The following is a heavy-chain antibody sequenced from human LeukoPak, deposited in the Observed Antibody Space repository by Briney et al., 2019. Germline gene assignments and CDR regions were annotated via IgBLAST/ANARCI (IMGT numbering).Heavy chain of an antibody. Sequence: PGGSLRLSCAASGFSFSSYRMNWVRQAPGKGLEWVSSVSISGDYIHYADSVKGRFTISRDNSKNSLYLQMNSLRAEDTAVYYCARALIGYYFDYWGQGTLVTVSS. D-gene: IGHD2-8*01. CDR1: GFSFSSYR. J-gene: IGHJ4*02. CDR3: ARALIGYYFDY. V-gene: IGHV3-21*06. CDR2: VSISGDYI.